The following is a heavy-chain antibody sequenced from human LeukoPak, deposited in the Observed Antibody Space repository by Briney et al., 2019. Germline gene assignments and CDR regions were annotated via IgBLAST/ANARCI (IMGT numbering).Heavy chain of an antibody. CDR3: ARGNYYYYMDV. CDR2: IYTSGST. J-gene: IGHJ6*03. V-gene: IGHV4-61*02. D-gene: IGHD2/OR15-2a*01. CDR1: GGSISSGSYY. Sequence: PSETLSLTCTVSGGSISSGSYYWSWIRQPAGKGLEWIGRIYTSGSTNYNPSLKSRVTISVDTSKNQFSLKLSSVTAADTAVYCCARGNYYYYMDVWGKGTTVTVSS.